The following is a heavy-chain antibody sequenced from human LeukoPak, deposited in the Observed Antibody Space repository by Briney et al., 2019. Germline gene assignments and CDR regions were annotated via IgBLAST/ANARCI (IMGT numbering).Heavy chain of an antibody. CDR3: ARGLGKLYCSGGSCYPNDAFDI. D-gene: IGHD2-15*01. CDR1: GGSISTSNYY. J-gene: IGHJ3*02. Sequence: SETLSLTCTVSGGSISTSNYYWGWIRQPPGKGLEWIGNIFYSGSTYYSPSLRSRVTISVDTSKNQFSLKLSSVTAADTAVYYCARGLGKLYCSGGSCYPNDAFDIWGQGTMVTVSS. CDR2: IFYSGST. V-gene: IGHV4-39*07.